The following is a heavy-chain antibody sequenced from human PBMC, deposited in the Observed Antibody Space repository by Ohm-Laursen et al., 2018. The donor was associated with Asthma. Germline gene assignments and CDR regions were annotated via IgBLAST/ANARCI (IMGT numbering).Heavy chain of an antibody. CDR2: IRSKAYGGTT. Sequence: RSLRLSCTASGFTFGDYAMSWFRQAPGKGLEWVGFIRSKAYGGTTEYAASVKGRFTTSRDDSKSIAYLQMNSLKTEDTAVYYCTRRTARGLYCSSTSCPYYYGMDVWGQGTTVTVSS. CDR1: GFTFGDYA. V-gene: IGHV3-49*03. D-gene: IGHD2-2*01. CDR3: TRRTARGLYCSSTSCPYYYGMDV. J-gene: IGHJ6*02.